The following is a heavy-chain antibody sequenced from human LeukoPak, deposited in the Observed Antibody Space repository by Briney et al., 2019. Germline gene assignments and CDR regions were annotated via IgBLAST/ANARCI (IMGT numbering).Heavy chain of an antibody. CDR2: IYYSGST. CDR3: ARGLFTLDAFDI. J-gene: IGHJ3*02. D-gene: IGHD2-15*01. Sequence: SETLSLTCTVSGGSISSSGYYWGWIRQPPGKGLEWIGSIYYSGSTYYNPSLKSRVTISVDTSKNQFSLKLSSVTAADTAVYYCARGLFTLDAFDIWGQGTMVTVSS. CDR1: GGSISSSGYY. V-gene: IGHV4-39*07.